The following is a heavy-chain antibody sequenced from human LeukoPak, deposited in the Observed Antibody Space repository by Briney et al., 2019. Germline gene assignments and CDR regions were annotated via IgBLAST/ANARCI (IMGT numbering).Heavy chain of an antibody. CDR2: IWYDGGKK. D-gene: IGHD2-15*01. J-gene: IGHJ3*01. Sequence: PGGSLRLSCAASGFIFSNYAMSWVRQAPGKGLEWVALIWYDGGKKYYTDSVRGRFTISRDNSKNTLYLQMDSLGAEDTTVYYCVRYCNGGSCYRAAFDVWGPGTMVTVSS. CDR3: VRYCNGGSCYRAAFDV. CDR1: GFIFSNYA. V-gene: IGHV3-33*08.